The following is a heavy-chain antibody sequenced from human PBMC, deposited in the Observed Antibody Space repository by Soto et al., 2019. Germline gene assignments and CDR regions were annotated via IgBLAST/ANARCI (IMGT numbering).Heavy chain of an antibody. CDR2: ISGSGGST. V-gene: IGHV3-23*01. CDR1: GFTFSSYA. CDR3: ANAPGGLPYYGMDV. J-gene: IGHJ6*02. D-gene: IGHD3-10*01. Sequence: GGSLRLSCAASGFTFSSYAMSWVRQAPGKGLEWVSAISGSGGSTYYADSVKGRFTISRDNSKNTLYLQMNSLRAEDTAVYYCANAPGGLPYYGMDVWGQGTTVTVSS.